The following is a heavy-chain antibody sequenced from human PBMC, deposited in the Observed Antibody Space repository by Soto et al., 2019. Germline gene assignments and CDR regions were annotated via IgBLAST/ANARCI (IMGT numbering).Heavy chain of an antibody. CDR3: AKDIFVGATNSPDF. D-gene: IGHD1-26*01. Sequence: GGSLRLSCAASGFTFSSYAMSWVRQAPGKGLEWVSTISGSGGSTYYADSVKGRFTISRDNSKNTLYLQMNSLRADDTAVYYCAKDIFVGATNSPDFCGQGTLVSLSS. CDR2: ISGSGGST. V-gene: IGHV3-23*01. J-gene: IGHJ4*02. CDR1: GFTFSSYA.